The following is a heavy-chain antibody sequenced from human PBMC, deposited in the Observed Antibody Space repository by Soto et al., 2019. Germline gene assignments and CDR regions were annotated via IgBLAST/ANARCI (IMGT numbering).Heavy chain of an antibody. CDR2: IYHSGST. D-gene: IGHD6-19*01. Sequence: LSLTCAVSGGSISSSNWWSWVRQPPGKGLEWIGEIYHSGSTNYNPSLKSRVTISVDKSKNQFSLKLSSVTAADTAVYYCARVGSGWYVGFDPWGQGTLVTVPS. J-gene: IGHJ5*02. CDR3: ARVGSGWYVGFDP. V-gene: IGHV4-4*02. CDR1: GGSISSSNW.